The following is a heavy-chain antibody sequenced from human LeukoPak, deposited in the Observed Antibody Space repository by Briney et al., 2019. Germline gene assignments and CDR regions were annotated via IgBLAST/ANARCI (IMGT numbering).Heavy chain of an antibody. J-gene: IGHJ4*02. CDR1: GFTFSSYA. Sequence: GGSLRLSCAASGFTFSSYAMSWVRQAPGKGLERVSGISGSDGSTYYADSVKGRFIISRDNPKNTLYLQMNSLRAEDTAVYYCAKRFFCSSTSCYGFDFWGQGTLVTVSS. D-gene: IGHD2-2*01. V-gene: IGHV3-23*01. CDR2: ISGSDGST. CDR3: AKRFFCSSTSCYGFDF.